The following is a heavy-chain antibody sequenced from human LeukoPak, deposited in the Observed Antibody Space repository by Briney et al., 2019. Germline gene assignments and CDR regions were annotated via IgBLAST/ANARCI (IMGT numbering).Heavy chain of an antibody. J-gene: IGHJ4*02. CDR3: ASRDQSCSGSRCYPIDY. CDR1: GFTFSRYW. Sequence: GGSLRLSCAASGFTFSRYWMHWVRQPPGRGLVWVSRINSEGSSTSYADSVKGRFTISRDNAKNTLYLQMNSLRVEDTAVYYCASRDQSCSGSRCYPIDYWGQGTLVTVSS. CDR2: INSEGSST. D-gene: IGHD2-15*01. V-gene: IGHV3-74*01.